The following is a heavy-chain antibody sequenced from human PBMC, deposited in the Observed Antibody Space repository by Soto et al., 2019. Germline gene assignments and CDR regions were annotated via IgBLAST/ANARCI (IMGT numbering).Heavy chain of an antibody. CDR3: ARGDGYSYGHHYYGMDV. V-gene: IGHV1-18*01. CDR2: ISAYNGNT. Sequence: AKVKVSCKAFGYTFTSNGISWMRQAPGQGLEWMGWISAYNGNTNYAQKLQGRVTMTTDTSTSTAYMELRSLRSDDTAVYYCARGDGYSYGHHYYGMDVWGQGTTVTVS. D-gene: IGHD5-18*01. J-gene: IGHJ6*02. CDR1: GYTFTSNG.